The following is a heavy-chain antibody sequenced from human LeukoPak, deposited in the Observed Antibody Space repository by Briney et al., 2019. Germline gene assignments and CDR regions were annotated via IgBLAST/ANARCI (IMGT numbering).Heavy chain of an antibody. CDR3: AKSAPYYFDY. CDR2: ISGSGGST. V-gene: IGHV3-23*01. CDR1: GCTFSSYA. J-gene: IGHJ4*02. Sequence: PGGSLRLSCAASGCTFSSYAMCWVRKAPGQGKEWVSAISGSGGSTYYADSVKGRFTISRDNSKNTLYLQMNSLRAEDTAVYYCAKSAPYYFDYWGQGTLVTVSS.